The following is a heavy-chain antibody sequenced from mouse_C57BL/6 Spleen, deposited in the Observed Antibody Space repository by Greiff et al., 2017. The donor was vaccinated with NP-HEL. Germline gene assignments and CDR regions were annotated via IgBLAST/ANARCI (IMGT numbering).Heavy chain of an antibody. Sequence: EVQLQQSGPGLVKPSQSLSLTCSVTGYSITSGYYWNWIRQFPGNKLEWMGYISYDGSNNYNPSLKNRISITRDTSKNQFFLKLNSVTTEDTATYYCARESSNYEDWYFDVWGTGTTVTVSS. D-gene: IGHD2-5*01. V-gene: IGHV3-6*01. CDR1: GYSITSGYY. CDR3: ARESSNYEDWYFDV. J-gene: IGHJ1*03. CDR2: ISYDGSN.